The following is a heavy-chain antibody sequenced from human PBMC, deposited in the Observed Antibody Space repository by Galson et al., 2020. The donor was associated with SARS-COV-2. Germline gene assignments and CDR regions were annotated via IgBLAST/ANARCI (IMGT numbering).Heavy chain of an antibody. CDR1: GYTFTSHH. V-gene: IGHV1-46*01. D-gene: IGHD2-2*02. CDR2: INPGGGIT. CDR3: ARETHELYHSIIDY. J-gene: IGHJ4*02. Sequence: ASVKVSCKASGYTFTSHHIHWVRQAPGQGLVWMGIINPGGGITTYAQEFQGRVTVTRDTATNTVYMELSSLISEDTALYYYARETHELYHSIIDYWRQGPLVSFSS.